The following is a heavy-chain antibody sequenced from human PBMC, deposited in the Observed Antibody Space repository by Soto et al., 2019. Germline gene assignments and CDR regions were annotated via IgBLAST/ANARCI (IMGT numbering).Heavy chain of an antibody. CDR2: ISISGGST. CDR1: GFTFSNYA. D-gene: IGHD3-10*01. Sequence: EVQLLESGGGLVQPGGSLRLSCAASGFTFSNYAMSWVRQAPGKGLEWVSAISISGGSTYYADSVKGRFTISRDDSKTTPCPQRNSLGAEDTAVYYCLKDVVRMTLLRGVMTPFAYWGQGTLVTVSS. V-gene: IGHV3-23*01. J-gene: IGHJ4*02. CDR3: LKDVVRMTLLRGVMTPFAY.